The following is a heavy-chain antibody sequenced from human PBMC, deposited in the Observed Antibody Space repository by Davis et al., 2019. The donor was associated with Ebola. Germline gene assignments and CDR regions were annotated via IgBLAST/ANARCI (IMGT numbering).Heavy chain of an antibody. CDR1: GASISSYY. V-gene: IGHV4-59*01. CDR3: ARGRLLEWPPTFYGLDV. CDR2: IYNSASS. Sequence: MPSETLSLTCSVSGASISSYYWSWIRQAPGKGLEWIAFIYNSASSNQNPSLQSRVTISIDTPNKQISLRLRSVTAADTAVYYCARGRLLEWPPTFYGLDVWGKGTAVTVSS. J-gene: IGHJ6*04. D-gene: IGHD3-3*01.